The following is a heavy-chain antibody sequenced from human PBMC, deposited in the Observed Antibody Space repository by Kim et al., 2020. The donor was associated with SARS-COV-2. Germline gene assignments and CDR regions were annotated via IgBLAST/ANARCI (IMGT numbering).Heavy chain of an antibody. CDR1: GYTFTSYA. V-gene: IGHV1-3*01. J-gene: IGHJ1*01. Sequence: ASVKVSCKASGYTFTSYAMHWVRQAPGQRLEWMGWINAGNGNTKYSQKFQGRVTITRDTSASTAYMELSSLRSEDTAVYYCARVSSSWYNSDFQHWGQGTLVTVSS. CDR2: INAGNGNT. D-gene: IGHD6-13*01. CDR3: ARVSSSWYNSDFQH.